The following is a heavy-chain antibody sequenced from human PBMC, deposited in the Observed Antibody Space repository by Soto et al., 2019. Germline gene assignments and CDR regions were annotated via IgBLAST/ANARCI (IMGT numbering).Heavy chain of an antibody. CDR1: GGYFSGYS. CDR3: ARGRRNPLRYDYYGMDV. J-gene: IGHJ6*02. V-gene: IGHV4-34*01. CDR2: INHSGGT. Sequence: PETLSLTCAVCGGYFSGYSWSWIRQPPGEGLEWIWEINHSGGTNYNPSLKSRFTISVDTSKNQFSLKLSSVTAADTAVYYCARGRRNPLRYDYYGMDVWGQGTTVTVSS. D-gene: IGHD2-2*01.